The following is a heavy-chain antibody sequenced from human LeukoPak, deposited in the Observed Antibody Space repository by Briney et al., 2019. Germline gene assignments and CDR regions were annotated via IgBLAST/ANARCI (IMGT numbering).Heavy chain of an antibody. J-gene: IGHJ3*02. CDR1: GGSISSSSYY. CDR3: ARAPQDYDSSGYYSDAFDI. CDR2: IYYSGST. Sequence: SETLSLTCTVSGGSISSSSYYWGWIRQPPGKGLEWIGSIYYSGSTYYNPSLKSRVTISVDTSKNQFSLKLSSVTAADTAVYYCARAPQDYDSSGYYSDAFDIWGQGTMVTVSS. D-gene: IGHD3-22*01. V-gene: IGHV4-39*07.